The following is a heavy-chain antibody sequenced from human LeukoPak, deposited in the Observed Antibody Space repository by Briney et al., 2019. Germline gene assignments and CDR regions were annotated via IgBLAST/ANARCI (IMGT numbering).Heavy chain of an antibody. J-gene: IGHJ5*02. CDR1: GYSFTSYW. CDR3: ARHGGYCSSTSCYSGYWFDP. V-gene: IGHV5-51*01. D-gene: IGHD2-2*01. Sequence: RGESLKISCKGSGYSFTSYWIGWVRQMPGKGLEWMGIIYPGDSDTRYSPSFQGQVTISADKSISTAYLQWSSLKASDTAMYYCARHGGYCSSTSCYSGYWFDPWGQGTLVTVSS. CDR2: IYPGDSDT.